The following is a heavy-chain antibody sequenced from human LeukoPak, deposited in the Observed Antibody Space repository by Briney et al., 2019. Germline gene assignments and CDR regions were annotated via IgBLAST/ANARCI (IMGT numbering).Heavy chain of an antibody. CDR2: IYYSGST. V-gene: IGHV4-61*05. Sequence: SETLSLTCIVSGGSISSSDYYWGWIRQPPGKGLEWIGYIYYSGSTNYNPSLKSRVTISVDTSKNQFSLKLSSVTAADTAVYYCAGSEINTYYYDSSGYYYVPAFDIWGQGTMVTVSS. CDR3: AGSEINTYYYDSSGYYYVPAFDI. J-gene: IGHJ3*02. D-gene: IGHD3-22*01. CDR1: GGSISSSDYY.